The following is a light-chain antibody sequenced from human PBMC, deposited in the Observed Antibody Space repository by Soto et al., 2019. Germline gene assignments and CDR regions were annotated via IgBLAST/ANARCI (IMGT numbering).Light chain of an antibody. Sequence: EIVLTQSPGTLSLSPGERATLSCRASQSVSSTYLAWYQHKPGQAPRLLIYGSSSRATGIPDRFSGSGSGTDFTLSISRLETADFVVYYCQQYGRSPWTFGQGTKVEIK. CDR3: QQYGRSPWT. CDR2: GSS. V-gene: IGKV3-20*01. CDR1: QSVSSTY. J-gene: IGKJ1*01.